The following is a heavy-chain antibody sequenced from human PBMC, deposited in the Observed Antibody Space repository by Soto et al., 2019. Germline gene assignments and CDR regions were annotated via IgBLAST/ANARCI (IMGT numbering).Heavy chain of an antibody. CDR2: IYYSGST. J-gene: IGHJ5*02. D-gene: IGHD3-16*01. Sequence: GKGLEWIGYIYYSGSTNYNPSLKSRVTISVDTSKNQFSLKLSYVTAADTAVYYAARVPTRRVYVASPEWGLDTWGEGVLVTGPS. CDR3: ARVPTRRVYVASPEWGLDT. V-gene: IGHV4-59*01.